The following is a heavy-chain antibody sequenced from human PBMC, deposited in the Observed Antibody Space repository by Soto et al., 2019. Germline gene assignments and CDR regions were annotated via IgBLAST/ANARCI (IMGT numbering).Heavy chain of an antibody. J-gene: IGHJ4*02. D-gene: IGHD3-3*01. V-gene: IGHV3-11*01. CDR1: GYTFSDYY. CDR3: ASHYDMWSGYLSPVDY. CDR2: IDTSGTKI. Sequence: VQLVESGGDLVKPGGSLRLSCAASGYTFSDYYMSWIRQAPGKGLEWISYIDTSGTKIYYADSVKGRFTITRDTAKNSLYLEMNSLRDEDTAVYYCASHYDMWSGYLSPVDYWGQGTLVTVSS.